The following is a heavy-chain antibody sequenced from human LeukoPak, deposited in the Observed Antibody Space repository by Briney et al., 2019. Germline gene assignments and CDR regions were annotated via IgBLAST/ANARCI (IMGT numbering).Heavy chain of an antibody. D-gene: IGHD5-12*01. CDR3: AREVATIPPMLGRFDNYFDY. CDR2: IYYSGST. Sequence: PSETLSLTCTVSGGSISSGGYYWSWIRQHPGKGLEWIGYIYYSGSTYYNPSLKSRVTISVDTSKNQFSLKLSSVTAADTAVYYCAREVATIPPMLGRFDNYFDYWGQGTLVTVSS. CDR1: GGSISSGGYY. V-gene: IGHV4-31*03. J-gene: IGHJ4*02.